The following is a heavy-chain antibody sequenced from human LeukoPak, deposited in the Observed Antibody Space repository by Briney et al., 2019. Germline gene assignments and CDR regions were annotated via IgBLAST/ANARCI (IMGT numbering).Heavy chain of an antibody. Sequence: GGSLRLSCAASGFTFSSYSMNWVRQAPGKGLEWVSRINSDGSSTTYADSVKGRFTISRDNAKNTLYLQMNSLKVEDTAVYYCTRVFVGDEYSSSGYWGQGTLVTVSS. CDR1: GFTFSSYS. CDR3: TRVFVGDEYSSSGY. J-gene: IGHJ4*02. D-gene: IGHD6-13*01. V-gene: IGHV3-74*01. CDR2: INSDGSST.